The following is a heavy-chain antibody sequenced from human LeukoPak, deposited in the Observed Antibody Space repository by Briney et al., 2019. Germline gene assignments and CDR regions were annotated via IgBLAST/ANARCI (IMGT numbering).Heavy chain of an antibody. CDR1: GYTFSNYD. CDR3: ARDKGTSYLSSFDY. CDR2: MNPNSGNI. J-gene: IGHJ4*02. V-gene: IGHV1-8*03. D-gene: IGHD6-6*01. Sequence: GASVKVSCKASGYTFSNYDINWVRQATGQGLEWMGWMNPNSGNIGYAQKFQGRVTITRNTSISTAYMELSSLRSEDTAVYSCARDKGTSYLSSFDYWGQGTLVTVSS.